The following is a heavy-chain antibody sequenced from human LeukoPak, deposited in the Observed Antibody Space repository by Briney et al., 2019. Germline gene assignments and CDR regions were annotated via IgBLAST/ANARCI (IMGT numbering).Heavy chain of an antibody. CDR2: ISGSGGST. V-gene: IGHV3-23*01. J-gene: IGHJ4*02. D-gene: IGHD6-19*01. CDR3: AKGPGYSSGWYGVDY. CDR1: GFTFSSYA. Sequence: GGSLRLSCAASGFTFSSYAMSWVRQAPGKGLEWGSAISGSGGSTYYADSVKGRFTISRDNSKNTLYLQMNSLRAEDTAVYYCAKGPGYSSGWYGVDYWGQGTLVTVSS.